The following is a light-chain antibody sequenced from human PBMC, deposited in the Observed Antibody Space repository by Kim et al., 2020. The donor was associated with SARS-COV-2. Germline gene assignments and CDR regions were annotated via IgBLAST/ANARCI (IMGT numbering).Light chain of an antibody. CDR2: DAS. CDR3: QQRGNWPPALT. J-gene: IGKJ4*01. Sequence: PGSGATLSFRASPSVGISLALYHQTPGQAPRLLIYDASIRATGIPDRFSGSGSGTDFTLTIGSLEPRDFAVYYCQQRGNWPPALTFGGGTKVDIK. CDR1: PSVGIS. V-gene: IGKV3-11*01.